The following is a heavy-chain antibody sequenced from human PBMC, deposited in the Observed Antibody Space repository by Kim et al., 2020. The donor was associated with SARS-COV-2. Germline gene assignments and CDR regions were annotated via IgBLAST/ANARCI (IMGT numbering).Heavy chain of an antibody. D-gene: IGHD3-3*01. Sequence: GGSLRLSCAASGFTFSSYAMHWVRQAPGKGLEWVAVISYDGSNKYYADSVKGRFTISRDNSKNTLYLQMNSLRAENTAVYYCARTPITIFGVVIYYFDYWGQGTLVTVSS. CDR3: ARTPITIFGVVIYYFDY. CDR2: ISYDGSNK. J-gene: IGHJ4*02. CDR1: GFTFSSYA. V-gene: IGHV3-30-3*01.